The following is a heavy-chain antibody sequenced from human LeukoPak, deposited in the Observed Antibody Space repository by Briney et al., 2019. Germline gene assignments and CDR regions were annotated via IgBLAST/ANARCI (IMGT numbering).Heavy chain of an antibody. D-gene: IGHD6-19*01. V-gene: IGHV3-74*01. CDR3: ARADSSGCY. CDR1: GFTFNTYW. Sequence: GGSLRLSCAASGFTFNTYWMHWVRQGPGKGLVWVSRINYDGSSTSYADSVKGRFTISRDNAKNTLYLQMNSLRAEDTAVYYCARADSSGCYWGQGTLVTVSS. J-gene: IGHJ4*02. CDR2: INYDGSST.